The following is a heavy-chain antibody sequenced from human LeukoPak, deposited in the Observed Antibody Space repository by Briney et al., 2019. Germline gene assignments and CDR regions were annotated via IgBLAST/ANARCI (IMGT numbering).Heavy chain of an antibody. CDR1: GFTFSSYA. D-gene: IGHD3-22*01. V-gene: IGHV3-64D*09. Sequence: PGGSLRLSCSASGFTFSSYAMHWIRQAPGKGLDYVSGTSSDGGTSHYADSAKGRFTISRDNSKSTLYLQMSSLRSEDTAVYYCVKDRGSIIVVDFDAFDIWGQGTMVTVSS. CDR2: TSSDGGTS. J-gene: IGHJ3*02. CDR3: VKDRGSIIVVDFDAFDI.